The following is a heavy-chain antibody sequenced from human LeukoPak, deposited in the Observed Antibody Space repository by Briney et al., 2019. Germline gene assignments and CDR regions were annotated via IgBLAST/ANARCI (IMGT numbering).Heavy chain of an antibody. V-gene: IGHV4-34*01. CDR2: INHSGST. J-gene: IGHJ5*02. Sequence: PSETLSLTCAVYGGSFSGYYWSWIRQPPGKGLEWIGEINHSGSTNYNPSLKSRVTISVDTSKNQFSLKLSSVTAADTAVYYCARGHIVVVPAAEYNWFDPWGQGTLVTVSS. CDR1: GGSFSGYY. CDR3: ARGHIVVVPAAEYNWFDP. D-gene: IGHD2-2*01.